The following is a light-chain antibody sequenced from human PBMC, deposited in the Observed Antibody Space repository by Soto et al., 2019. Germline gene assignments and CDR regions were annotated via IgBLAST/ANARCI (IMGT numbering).Light chain of an antibody. CDR1: SSDFASYNF. CDR2: EVS. J-gene: IGLJ2*01. V-gene: IGLV2-14*01. CDR3: SSYTTTSTLIK. Sequence: QSVLTQPASVSGSPGQSITISCTGTSSDFASYNFVSWYQHYPGKAPKLIIYEVSNRPSGVSNRFSASKSGNTASLTISGLQAEDEADYYCSSYTTTSTLIKFGGGTKVTFL.